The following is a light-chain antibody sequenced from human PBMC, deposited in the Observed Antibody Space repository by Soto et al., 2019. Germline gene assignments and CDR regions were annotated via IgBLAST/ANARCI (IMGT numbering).Light chain of an antibody. Sequence: ENVLTQSPCTLSLSPGERATLSCRASESVSSIYVAWYQQKPGQAPRLLIYGTSRRATGIPDRFSGSGSGTDFTLTIDRLEPEDFAVYSCQQYATSPTSFGPGTKVDIK. CDR2: GTS. CDR3: QQYATSPTS. V-gene: IGKV3-20*01. J-gene: IGKJ3*01. CDR1: ESVSSIY.